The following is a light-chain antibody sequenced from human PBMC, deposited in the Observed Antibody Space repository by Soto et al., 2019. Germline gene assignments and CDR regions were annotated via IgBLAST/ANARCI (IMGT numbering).Light chain of an antibody. CDR1: QSVNSY. Sequence: EIVLTQSPATLPLSPGERATLSCRASQSVNSYLAWYQQKPGQAPRLLIYDTSNRATGIPARFSGSGSGTDFTLTISSLEPEDFAVYYCQQRSNWITFGQGTRLELK. V-gene: IGKV3-11*01. CDR2: DTS. CDR3: QQRSNWIT. J-gene: IGKJ5*01.